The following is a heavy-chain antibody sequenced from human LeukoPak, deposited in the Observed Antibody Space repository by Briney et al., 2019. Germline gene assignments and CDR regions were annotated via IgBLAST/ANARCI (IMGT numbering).Heavy chain of an antibody. CDR3: AREEDRSGD. CDR2: IYYSGNA. Sequence: SETLSLTCTVSGGSISGYYWSWIRQPPGKGLEWIGSIYYSGNAYYNPSLKSRVTISVDTSKNQFSLRLSSVTAADTAVYYCAREEDRSGDWGQGTLVTVTS. CDR1: GGSISGYY. D-gene: IGHD3-22*01. J-gene: IGHJ4*02. V-gene: IGHV4-59*12.